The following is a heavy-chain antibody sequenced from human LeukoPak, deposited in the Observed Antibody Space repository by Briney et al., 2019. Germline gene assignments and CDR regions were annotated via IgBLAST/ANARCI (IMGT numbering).Heavy chain of an antibody. CDR3: ARAAGYSRAHPPDY. J-gene: IGHJ4*02. Sequence: ASVKVSCKASGYTFTSHDINWVRQATGQGLEWMGWMNPNSGNTGYAQKLQGRVTMTRNTSISTAYMALSSLRSEDTAVYYCARAAGYSRAHPPDYWGQGTLVTVSS. D-gene: IGHD6-19*01. CDR1: GYTFTSHD. CDR2: MNPNSGNT. V-gene: IGHV1-8*01.